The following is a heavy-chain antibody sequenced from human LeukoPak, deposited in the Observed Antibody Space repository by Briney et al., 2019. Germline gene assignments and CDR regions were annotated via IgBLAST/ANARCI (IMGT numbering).Heavy chain of an antibody. Sequence: SETLSLTCTVPGGSISSSSYYWGWIRQPPGKGLEWIGSIYYSGSTYYNPSLKSRVTISVDTSKNQFSLKLSSVTAADTAVYYCARHGIAAAGEVGYWGQGTLVTVSS. CDR1: GGSISSSSYY. J-gene: IGHJ4*02. CDR3: ARHGIAAAGEVGY. D-gene: IGHD6-13*01. V-gene: IGHV4-39*01. CDR2: IYYSGST.